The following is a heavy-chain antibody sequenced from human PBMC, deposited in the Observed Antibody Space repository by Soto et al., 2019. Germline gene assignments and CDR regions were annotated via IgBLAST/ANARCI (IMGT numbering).Heavy chain of an antibody. CDR1: GFTFSNYA. CDR3: ATAKLLLPWLFDY. J-gene: IGHJ4*02. D-gene: IGHD2-15*01. Sequence: GGSLRLSCSASGFTFSNYAVTWVRQAPGKGLEWVSTISGSGGSTYYADSVKGRFIISRDDSKNTLFLQMKSLRAEDTAVYYCATAKLLLPWLFDYWGQGTLVTVSS. CDR2: ISGSGGST. V-gene: IGHV3-23*01.